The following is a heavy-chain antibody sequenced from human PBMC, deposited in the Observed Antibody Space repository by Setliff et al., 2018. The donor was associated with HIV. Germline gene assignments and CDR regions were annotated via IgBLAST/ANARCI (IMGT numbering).Heavy chain of an antibody. CDR2: IIPIFGSP. CDR3: ARAYDSTYMDV. J-gene: IGHJ6*03. V-gene: IGHV1-69*13. D-gene: IGHD3-22*01. Sequence: SVKVSCKASGDTSNSYAIRWVRQAPGQGPEWMGGIIPIFGSPQYAPQFRGRATITAEESSRTAYMELSSLRSEDTAVYYCARAYDSTYMDVWGKGTTVTVSS. CDR1: GDTSNSYA.